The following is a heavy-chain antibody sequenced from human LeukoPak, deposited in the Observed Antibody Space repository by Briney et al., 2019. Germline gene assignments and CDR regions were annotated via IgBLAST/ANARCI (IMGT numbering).Heavy chain of an antibody. J-gene: IGHJ3*02. CDR3: AKANVLYALRGAFDI. CDR2: IRYDGSNK. D-gene: IGHD5/OR15-5a*01. CDR1: GFTFSSYG. Sequence: GGSLRLSCAASGFTFSSYGMHWVRQAPGKGLEWVAFIRYDGSNKYYADSVKGRFTISRDNSKSTLYLQMNSLRAEDTAVYYCAKANVLYALRGAFDIWGQGTMVTVSS. V-gene: IGHV3-30*02.